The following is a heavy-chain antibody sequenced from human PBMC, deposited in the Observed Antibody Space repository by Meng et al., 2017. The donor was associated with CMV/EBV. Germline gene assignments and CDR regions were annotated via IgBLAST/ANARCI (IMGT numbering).Heavy chain of an antibody. CDR1: GFTFSSYE. V-gene: IGHV3-21*05. D-gene: IGHD3-3*01. J-gene: IGHJ6*02. Sequence: GGSLRLSCAASGFTFSSYEMNWVRQAPGKGLEWVSYISSSSSYIYYADSVKGRFTISRDNAKNSLYLQMNSLRAEDTAVYYCARDLYDFWSGYYSNYYGMDVWGQGTTVTVSS. CDR3: ARDLYDFWSGYYSNYYGMDV. CDR2: ISSSSSYI.